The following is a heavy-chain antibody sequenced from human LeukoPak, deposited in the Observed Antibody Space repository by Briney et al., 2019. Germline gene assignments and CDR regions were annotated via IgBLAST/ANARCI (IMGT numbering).Heavy chain of an antibody. D-gene: IGHD2-2*01. V-gene: IGHV5-51*01. CDR1: GYSFTSYW. Sequence: GESLKISCKGSGYSFTSYWIAWVRQMPGKGLEWMGIIHPGDSDTRYSPSFQGQVTISADKSINTAYLQRSSLKASDTAIYYCARHGGYCSSSSCYAPFDYWGRGTLVTISS. CDR2: IHPGDSDT. J-gene: IGHJ4*02. CDR3: ARHGGYCSSSSCYAPFDY.